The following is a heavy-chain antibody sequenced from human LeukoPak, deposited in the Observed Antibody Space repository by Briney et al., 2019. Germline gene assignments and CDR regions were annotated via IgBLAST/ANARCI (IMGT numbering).Heavy chain of an antibody. V-gene: IGHV3-23*01. CDR3: AKDLSSGSGRAGNMDV. CDR1: GFTFDNYV. D-gene: IGHD3-10*01. Sequence: GGSLRLSCAASGFTFDNYVMAWFRQAPGKGLEWVSTISTLFPNTYSADSVKGRFTISRDNSKSTLYLQMNSLRDEDTAVYYCAKDLSSGSGRAGNMDVWGKGTTVTVSS. CDR2: ISTLFPNT. J-gene: IGHJ6*03.